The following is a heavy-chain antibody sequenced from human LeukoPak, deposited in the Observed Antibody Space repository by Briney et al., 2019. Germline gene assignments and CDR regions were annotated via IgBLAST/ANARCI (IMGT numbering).Heavy chain of an antibody. CDR3: AREFSPTSGSSGYYGPLGAFDI. Sequence: SVKVSCKASGGTFSSYAISWVRQAPGQGLEWMGGIIPIFGTANYAQKFQGRVTITTDESTSTAYMELSSLRSEDTAVHYCAREFSPTSGSSGYYGPLGAFDIWGQGTMVTVSS. D-gene: IGHD3-22*01. CDR2: IIPIFGTA. V-gene: IGHV1-69*05. CDR1: GGTFSSYA. J-gene: IGHJ3*02.